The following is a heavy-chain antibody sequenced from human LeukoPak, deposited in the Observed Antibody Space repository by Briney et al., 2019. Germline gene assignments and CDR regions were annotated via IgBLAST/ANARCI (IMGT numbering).Heavy chain of an antibody. V-gene: IGHV3-7*01. J-gene: IGHJ4*02. D-gene: IGHD3-16*01. Sequence: QPGGSLRLSCAASGFTFSSYWMSWVRQAPGKGLEWVANIKQDESEKYYVDSVKGRFTISRDNAKNSLYLQMNSLRAEDRAVYYCARAYYLSRYYFDYWGQGTLVTVSS. CDR1: GFTFSSYW. CDR2: IKQDESEK. CDR3: ARAYYLSRYYFDY.